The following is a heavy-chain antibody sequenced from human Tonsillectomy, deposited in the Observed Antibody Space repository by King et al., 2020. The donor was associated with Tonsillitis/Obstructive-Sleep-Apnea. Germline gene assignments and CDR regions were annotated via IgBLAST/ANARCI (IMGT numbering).Heavy chain of an antibody. CDR2: FSWNSGSI. Sequence: VQLVESGGGLVQPGRSLRLSCAASGFTFDDYAMHWVRQAPGKGLEWVSGFSWNSGSIGYAASVKGRFTISRDNAKNSLYLQMNSLRAEDTALYYCAKVKSTYCSSTSCYGGYYSMDVWGKGTTVTVSS. D-gene: IGHD2-2*01. J-gene: IGHJ6*03. CDR1: GFTFDDYA. CDR3: AKVKSTYCSSTSCYGGYYSMDV. V-gene: IGHV3-9*01.